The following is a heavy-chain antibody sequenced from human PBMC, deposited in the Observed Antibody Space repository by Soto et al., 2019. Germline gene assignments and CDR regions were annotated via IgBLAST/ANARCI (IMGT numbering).Heavy chain of an antibody. CDR2: IYAGGDT. Sequence: PGGSLRLSCAASGFTVSSSYMSWVRQAPGKRLEWVSVIYAGGDTFYADSVKGRFTISRDNSENTLYLQMNSLKTEDTAVYFCSYGANQYFDYWGQGALVTVSS. D-gene: IGHD4-17*01. V-gene: IGHV3-66*01. CDR1: GFTVSSSY. J-gene: IGHJ4*02. CDR3: SYGANQYFDY.